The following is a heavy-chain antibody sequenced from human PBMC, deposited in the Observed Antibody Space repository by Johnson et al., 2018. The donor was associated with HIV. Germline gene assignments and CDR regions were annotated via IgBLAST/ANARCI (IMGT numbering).Heavy chain of an antibody. CDR3: AKELQWLAEGAFDI. Sequence: QMQLVESGGGVVQPGRSLRLSCEASVFTFSSFGIHWVRQAPGKGLEWVAVISYAGSNKYYGESVKGRFTISRDNSKNTLYLQMNSLRAEETAVYYCAKELQWLAEGAFDIWGQGTMVTVSS. D-gene: IGHD6-19*01. CDR2: ISYAGSNK. V-gene: IGHV3-30*18. CDR1: VFTFSSFG. J-gene: IGHJ3*02.